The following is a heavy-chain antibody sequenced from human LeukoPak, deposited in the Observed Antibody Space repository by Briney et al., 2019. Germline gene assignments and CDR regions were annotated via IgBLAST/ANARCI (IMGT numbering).Heavy chain of an antibody. CDR3: AKGVIAVAGTSGFDY. CDR2: ISGSGGST. J-gene: IGHJ4*02. Sequence: GGSLRLSCAASGFTFSSYAISWVRQAPGKGLEWVSAISGSGGSTYYADSVKGRFTISRDNSKNTLYLQMNSLRAEDTAVYYCAKGVIAVAGTSGFDYWGQGTLVTVSS. V-gene: IGHV3-23*01. D-gene: IGHD6-19*01. CDR1: GFTFSSYA.